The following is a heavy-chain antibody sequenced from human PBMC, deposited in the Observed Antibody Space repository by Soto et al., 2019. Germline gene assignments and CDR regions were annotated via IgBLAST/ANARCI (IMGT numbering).Heavy chain of an antibody. CDR2: IYKSATT. CDR3: ARGRYCLTGRCFPNWFDS. V-gene: IGHV4-30-4*01. Sequence: QVQLLESGPGLVKPSQTLSLTCSVSGDTISNLDYFWAWIRQPPGQALEYIGYIYKSATTYYNPSFEGRVAISVDTSKSQFSLNVTSATAADTAVYFCARGRYCLTGRCFPNWFDSWGQGALVTVSS. J-gene: IGHJ5*01. D-gene: IGHD7-27*01. CDR1: GDTISNLDYF.